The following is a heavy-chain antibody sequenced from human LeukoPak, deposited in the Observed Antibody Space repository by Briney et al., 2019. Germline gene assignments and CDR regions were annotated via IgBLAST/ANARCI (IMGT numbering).Heavy chain of an antibody. Sequence: GGSLRLSCAASGFTFTNARTNWVRQAPGKGLEWVGRIKTNTDGGTTDYAAPVKGRFTISRDDSKNTLYLQMNSLKTEDTAVYYCTTVNSFGLWWGQGTLVTVSS. V-gene: IGHV3-15*07. J-gene: IGHJ4*02. CDR3: TTVNSFGLW. CDR1: GFTFTNAR. D-gene: IGHD3-10*01. CDR2: IKTNTDGGTT.